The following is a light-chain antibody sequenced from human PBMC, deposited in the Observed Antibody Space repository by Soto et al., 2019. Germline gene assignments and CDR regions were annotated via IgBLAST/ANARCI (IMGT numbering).Light chain of an antibody. V-gene: IGLV2-14*02. J-gene: IGLJ1*01. CDR3: SSYTSSMTNV. Sequence: QSVLTQPASVSGSPGQSITISCTGTSGDIGSYTLVSWYQQHPGKAPKLMIYEASERPSGVSNRFSGSKSGNTASLTISGLQAADEADYFCSSYTSSMTNVFGSGTKVTVL. CDR1: SGDIGSYTL. CDR2: EAS.